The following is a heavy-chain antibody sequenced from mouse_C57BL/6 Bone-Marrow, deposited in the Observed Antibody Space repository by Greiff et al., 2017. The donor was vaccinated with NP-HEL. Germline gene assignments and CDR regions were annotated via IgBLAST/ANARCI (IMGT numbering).Heavy chain of an antibody. Sequence: QVQLQQPGAELVRPGTSVKLSCKASGYTFTSYWMHWVKQRPGQGLEWIGVIDPSDSYTNYNQKFKGKATLTVDTSSSTAYMQLSSLTSEYSAVYYCARVPLYGNYLAWFAYWGQGTLVTVSA. D-gene: IGHD2-1*01. V-gene: IGHV1-59*01. CDR3: ARVPLYGNYLAWFAY. CDR2: IDPSDSYT. J-gene: IGHJ3*01. CDR1: GYTFTSYW.